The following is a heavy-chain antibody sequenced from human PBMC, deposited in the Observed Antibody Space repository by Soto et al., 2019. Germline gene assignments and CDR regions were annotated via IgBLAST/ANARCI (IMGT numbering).Heavy chain of an antibody. J-gene: IGHJ6*03. Sequence: QITLKESGPTLVKPTQTLTLTCTFSGFSLTTSGEAVGWFRQPPGKALEWLALIYWDDDKRSSPSLKSRLTITKDTSKNQVVLTMTNMDPVDTATYYCAHIPGSGQLLYSYYYYMDVWGKGTTVTVSS. CDR2: IYWDDDK. D-gene: IGHD3-10*01. CDR1: GFSLTTSGEA. V-gene: IGHV2-5*02. CDR3: AHIPGSGQLLYSYYYYMDV.